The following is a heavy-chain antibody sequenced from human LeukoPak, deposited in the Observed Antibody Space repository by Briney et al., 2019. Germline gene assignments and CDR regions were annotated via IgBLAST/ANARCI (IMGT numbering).Heavy chain of an antibody. D-gene: IGHD2-21*02. CDR2: IYYSGIT. J-gene: IGHJ6*03. V-gene: IGHV4-39*01. CDR1: GGSISSSSYY. Sequence: PSETLSLTCTVSGGSISSSSYYWGWIRQPPAKGREWIGRIYYSGITYYNPSLKSRVTISVDTSKNQFSLKLSSVTAADTAVYYCARAAYCGGDCYRYYYCYYMDVWGKGTTVTVSS. CDR3: ARAAYCGGDCYRYYYCYYMDV.